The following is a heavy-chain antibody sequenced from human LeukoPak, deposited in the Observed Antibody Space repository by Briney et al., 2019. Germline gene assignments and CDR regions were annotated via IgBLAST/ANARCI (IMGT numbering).Heavy chain of an antibody. Sequence: GGSLRLSCAASGFTFSDYTINWVRQAPGKGLEWVSYISSSSSTIYYADSVKGRFTISRDNAKNSLYLQMNSLRAEDTAVYYCARDLNGYNLGFDYWGQGTLVTVSS. V-gene: IGHV3-48*04. CDR2: ISSSSSTI. CDR3: ARDLNGYNLGFDY. J-gene: IGHJ4*02. D-gene: IGHD5-24*01. CDR1: GFTFSDYT.